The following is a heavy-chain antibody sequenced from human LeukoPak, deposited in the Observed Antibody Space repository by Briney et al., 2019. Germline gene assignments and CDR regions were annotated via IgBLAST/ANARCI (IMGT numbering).Heavy chain of an antibody. CDR2: IWYDGSNK. D-gene: IGHD6-13*01. Sequence: GGSLRLSCAASGFTFSSYGMHWVRQAPGKGLEWVAVIWYDGSNKYYADSVKGRFTISRNNSKNTLYLQMNSLRAEDTAVYYCARDLGSSSWSDDPHYYYYGMDVWGQGTTVTVSS. CDR3: ARDLGSSSWSDDPHYYYYGMDV. V-gene: IGHV3-33*01. CDR1: GFTFSSYG. J-gene: IGHJ6*02.